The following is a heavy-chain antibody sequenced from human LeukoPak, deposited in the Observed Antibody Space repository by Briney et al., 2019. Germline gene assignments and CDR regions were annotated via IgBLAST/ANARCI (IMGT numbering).Heavy chain of an antibody. CDR3: ARARGSFGFDY. CDR2: INHSGST. CDR1: GGSFSGYY. Sequence: SETLSLTCAVYGGSFSGYYWSWIRQPPGKGLEWIGEINHSGSTNYNPSLKSRVTISVDTSKNQFSLKLSSVTAADTAVYYCARARGSFGFDYWGQGTLVTVSS. J-gene: IGHJ4*02. V-gene: IGHV4-34*01. D-gene: IGHD3-10*01.